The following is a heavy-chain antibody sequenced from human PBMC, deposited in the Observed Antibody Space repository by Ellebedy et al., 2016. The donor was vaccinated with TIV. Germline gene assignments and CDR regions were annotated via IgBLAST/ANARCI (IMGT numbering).Heavy chain of an antibody. D-gene: IGHD4/OR15-4a*01. V-gene: IGHV1-2*02. CDR1: GYTFIAYY. CDR3: ARVLRATSGMDV. J-gene: IGHJ6*02. Sequence: ASVKVSCKASGYTFIAYYIHWVRQAPGQGLEWMGWISPDSGGTNFAQKFQGRVTMTRDTSVNTAYMELSRLHSDDTAVYYCARVLRATSGMDVWGQGTTVIVS. CDR2: ISPDSGGT.